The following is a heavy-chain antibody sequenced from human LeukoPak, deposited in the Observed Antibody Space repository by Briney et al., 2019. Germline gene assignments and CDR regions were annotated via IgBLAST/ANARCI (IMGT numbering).Heavy chain of an antibody. V-gene: IGHV4-59*08. CDR3: ARRAGSSWLFDY. J-gene: IGHJ4*02. D-gene: IGHD6-13*01. CDR1: GGSISSYF. Sequence: SETLSLTCTVSGGSISSYFWSWIRQPPGKGLEWIGYIYASGSTNYNPSLKSRVTISVDTSKNQFSLKLSSVTAADTAVYYCARRAGSSWLFDYWGQGTLVTVSS. CDR2: IYASGST.